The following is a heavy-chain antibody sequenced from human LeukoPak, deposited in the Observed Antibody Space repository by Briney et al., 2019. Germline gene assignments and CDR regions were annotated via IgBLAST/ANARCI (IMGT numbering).Heavy chain of an antibody. CDR1: GFTFSSYS. CDR2: ISSSSSTI. J-gene: IGHJ4*02. D-gene: IGHD2-15*01. Sequence: GGSLRLSCAASGFTFSSYSMNWVRQAPGKGLEWVSYISSSSSTIYYADSVKGRFTISRDNAKNSLYLQMNSLRDEDTAVYYCAREGSNCSGGCCYLYYFDYWGQGTLVTVSS. V-gene: IGHV3-48*02. CDR3: AREGSNCSGGCCYLYYFDY.